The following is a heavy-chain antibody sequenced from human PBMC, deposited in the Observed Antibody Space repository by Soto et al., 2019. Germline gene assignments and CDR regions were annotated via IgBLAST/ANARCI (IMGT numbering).Heavy chain of an antibody. V-gene: IGHV3-15*07. CDR2: IKSKTDGVTT. Sequence: EVQLVESGGGLVKPGGSLRLSCAASGFTFSNACMNWVRQAPGKGLEWVGRIKSKTDGVTTDYAAPVKGRFTISRDDSKNTLYLQMNSLKTEDTAVYYCTTDPVTMIVVVPSSGWGQGTLVTVSS. CDR1: GFTFSNAC. D-gene: IGHD3-22*01. J-gene: IGHJ4*02. CDR3: TTDPVTMIVVVPSSG.